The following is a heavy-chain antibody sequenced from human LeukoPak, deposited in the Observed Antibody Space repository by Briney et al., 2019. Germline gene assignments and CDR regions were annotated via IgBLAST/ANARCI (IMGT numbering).Heavy chain of an antibody. Sequence: SETLSLTCTVSGGSISSGGYYWSWIRQPPGKGLEWIGYIYHSGSTYYNPSLKSRVTISVDRSKNQFSLKLSSVTAADTAVYYCARSPRVVLYYYYYMDVWGKGTTVTVSS. D-gene: IGHD3-3*01. CDR2: IYHSGST. V-gene: IGHV4-30-2*01. J-gene: IGHJ6*03. CDR1: GGSISSGGYY. CDR3: ARSPRVVLYYYYYMDV.